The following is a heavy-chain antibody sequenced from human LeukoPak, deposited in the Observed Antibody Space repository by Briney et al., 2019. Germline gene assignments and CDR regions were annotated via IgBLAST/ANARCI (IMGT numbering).Heavy chain of an antibody. CDR2: IYYSGST. D-gene: IGHD3-16*02. CDR1: GGSISSSSYY. Sequence: SETLSLTCTVSGGSISSSSYYWGWIRQPPGKGLEWIGSIYYSGSTYYNPSLKSRVTISVDTSKNQFSLKLSSVTAADTAVYYRARGRYLPLYFDYWGQGTLVTVSS. J-gene: IGHJ4*02. V-gene: IGHV4-39*07. CDR3: ARGRYLPLYFDY.